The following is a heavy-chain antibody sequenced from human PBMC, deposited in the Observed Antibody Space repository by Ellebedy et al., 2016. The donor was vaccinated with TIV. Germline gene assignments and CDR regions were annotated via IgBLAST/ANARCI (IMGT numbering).Heavy chain of an antibody. CDR1: GLTFSSHA. Sequence: GESLKISCAASGLTFSSHAMSWVRQAPGKGLEWVSALTTGGVTFYADSVKGRFTIFSDNSKNTLSLEMNSLRAEDTATYYCTKELVHAIHGFDIWGQGTMVTVSA. V-gene: IGHV3-23*01. CDR3: TKELVHAIHGFDI. D-gene: IGHD3-10*01. CDR2: LTTGGVT. J-gene: IGHJ3*02.